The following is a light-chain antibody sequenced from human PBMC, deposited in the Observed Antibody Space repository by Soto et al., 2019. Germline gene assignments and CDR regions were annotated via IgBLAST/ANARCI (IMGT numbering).Light chain of an antibody. CDR3: QSYDSSFYV. CDR2: GNS. V-gene: IGLV1-40*01. Sequence: QSVLTQPPSVSGAPGQRVTISCTGSSSNIGAGYDVHWYQQLPGTAPKLLIYGNSNRPSGVPDRFSGSKSGTSASLATTGLLAEDEADYYCQSYDSSFYVFGTGTKVTVL. J-gene: IGLJ1*01. CDR1: SSNIGAGYD.